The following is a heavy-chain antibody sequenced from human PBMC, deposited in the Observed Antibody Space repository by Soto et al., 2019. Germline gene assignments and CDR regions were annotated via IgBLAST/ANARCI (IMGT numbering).Heavy chain of an antibody. V-gene: IGHV1-3*01. CDR3: SREVNFYGLDV. CDR1: GYTFTSYA. Sequence: ASVKVSCKASGYTFTSYAMHWVRQAPGQRLEWMGWINAGNGNTKYSQKLQGRVTITRDTSASTAYMELSSLRSEDTAVYYCSREVNFYGLDVWGQGTTVTVSS. CDR2: INAGNGNT. J-gene: IGHJ6*02.